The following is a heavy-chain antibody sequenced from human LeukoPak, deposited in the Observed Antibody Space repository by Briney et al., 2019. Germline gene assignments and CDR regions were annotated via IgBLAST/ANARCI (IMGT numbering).Heavy chain of an antibody. J-gene: IGHJ4*02. CDR1: GFTFSSYA. V-gene: IGHV3-23*01. Sequence: GRCLRPSCAVAGFTFSSYATSWVSQAPGKGLEWVSRSGGSGDSTYYAYSVKGQFTVSIDNSKNTLYLQMNSLRAEDTAVYYCAKGRALYSSSSDYWGQGTLVTVSS. D-gene: IGHD6-6*01. CDR2: SGGSGDST. CDR3: AKGRALYSSSSDY.